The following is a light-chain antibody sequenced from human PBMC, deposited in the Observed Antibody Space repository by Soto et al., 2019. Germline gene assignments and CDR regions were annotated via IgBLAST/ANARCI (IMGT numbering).Light chain of an antibody. V-gene: IGKV3-15*01. CDR2: SAS. Sequence: EIAMTQSPATLSVSPGERATLSCRASQSISTELAWYQQIPGQPPRLLIDSASTRATGVPGRFTGSGSGSEFKLAISALQSEDFAMYYCQQGHNWPLTFGQGTRLEI. J-gene: IGKJ2*01. CDR1: QSISTE. CDR3: QQGHNWPLT.